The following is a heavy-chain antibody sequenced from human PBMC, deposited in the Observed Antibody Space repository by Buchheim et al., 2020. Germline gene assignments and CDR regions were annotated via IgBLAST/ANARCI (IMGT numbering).Heavy chain of an antibody. D-gene: IGHD2-21*02. CDR1: GFTFSSYG. Sequence: QVQLVESGGGVVQPGRSLRLSCAASGFTFSSYGMHWVRQAPGKGLEWVAVISYDGSNKYYADSVKGRFTISRDNSKNTLYLQMNSLRAEDTAVYYCAKDVYAIVVVTAVDYWGQGTL. J-gene: IGHJ4*02. CDR3: AKDVYAIVVVTAVDY. CDR2: ISYDGSNK. V-gene: IGHV3-30*18.